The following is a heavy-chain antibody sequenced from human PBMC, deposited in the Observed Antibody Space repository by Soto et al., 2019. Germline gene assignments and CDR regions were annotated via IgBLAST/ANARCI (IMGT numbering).Heavy chain of an antibody. Sequence: SGPTLVNPTETLTLTCTVSGFSLSNARMGVSWIRQPPGKALEWLAHIFSNDEKSYSTSLKSRLTISKDTSKSQVVLTMTNMDPVDTATYYCAREGLSGYCSGGSCYSNYYYGMDVWGQGTTVTVSS. CDR1: GFSLSNARMG. D-gene: IGHD2-15*01. V-gene: IGHV2-26*01. CDR2: IFSNDEK. J-gene: IGHJ6*02. CDR3: AREGLSGYCSGGSCYSNYYYGMDV.